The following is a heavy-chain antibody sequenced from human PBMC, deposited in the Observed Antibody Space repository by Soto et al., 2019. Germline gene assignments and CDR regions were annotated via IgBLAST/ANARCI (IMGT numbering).Heavy chain of an antibody. CDR3: ARVPSPFDYYYDMDV. J-gene: IGHJ6*02. Sequence: SESLSLTCTVSVDSISSGKKYWSWIRQPPGKGLEWIGSIFSSGTTYYNPSLKSRLTMSLDASQNQFSLKLNSLTDAATAVYFCARVPSPFDYYYDMDVWRQGSAVTV. CDR1: VDSISSGKKY. D-gene: IGHD3-16*01. CDR2: IFSSGTT. V-gene: IGHV4-30-4*01.